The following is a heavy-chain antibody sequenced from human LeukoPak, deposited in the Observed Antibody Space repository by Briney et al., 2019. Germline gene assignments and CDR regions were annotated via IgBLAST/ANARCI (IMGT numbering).Heavy chain of an antibody. D-gene: IGHD3-22*01. Sequence: GGSLRLSCAASGFAFNTYGMHWVRQAPGKGLEWVAVIWYDGGNKYYADSVKGRFTISRDNSKNTLYLQMNSLRAEDTAVYYCAKERLHKYYYDSSGSYYFDYWGQGTLVTVSP. CDR3: AKERLHKYYYDSSGSYYFDY. V-gene: IGHV3-30*02. CDR2: IWYDGGNK. J-gene: IGHJ4*02. CDR1: GFAFNTYG.